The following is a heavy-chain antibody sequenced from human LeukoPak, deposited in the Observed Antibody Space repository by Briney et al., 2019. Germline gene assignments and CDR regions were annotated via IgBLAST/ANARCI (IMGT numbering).Heavy chain of an antibody. CDR3: ARAFGLPNWFDP. CDR2: LYYSGST. J-gene: IGHJ5*02. D-gene: IGHD3-16*01. V-gene: IGHV4-39*07. CDR1: GGSISGGTYY. Sequence: SETLSLTCTVSGGSISGGTYYWGWIRQPPGKGLEWIGSLYYSGSTFYNPSLKSRVTISVDTSKNQFSLKLSSVTAADTAVYYCARAFGLPNWFDPWGQGTLVTVSS.